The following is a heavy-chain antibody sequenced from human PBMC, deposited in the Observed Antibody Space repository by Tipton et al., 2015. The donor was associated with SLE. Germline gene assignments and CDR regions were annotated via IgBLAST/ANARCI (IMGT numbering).Heavy chain of an antibody. J-gene: IGHJ4*02. CDR2: IYYSGST. CDR1: GGSFSGYY. D-gene: IGHD4-23*01. V-gene: IGHV4-59*12. CDR3: ARGGVDYGGAYFDY. Sequence: LRLSCAVYGGSFSGYYWSWIRQPPGKGLEWIGYIYYSGSTKYNPSLKSRVTISVDTSKNQFSLKLSSVTAADTAVYYCARGGVDYGGAYFDYWGQGTLVTVSS.